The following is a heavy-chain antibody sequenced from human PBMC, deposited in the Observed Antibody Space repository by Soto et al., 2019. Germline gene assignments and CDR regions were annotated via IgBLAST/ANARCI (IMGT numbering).Heavy chain of an antibody. D-gene: IGHD3-10*01. CDR1: GFTFDDYA. Sequence: EVQLVESGGGLVQPGRSLRLSCAASGFTFDDYAMHWVRQAPGKGLEWVSGISWNSGSIGYADSVKGRFTISRDNAKNSLYLQMNSLRAEDTALYYCAKDVSGSPTYYGMDVWGQGTTVTVSS. V-gene: IGHV3-9*01. CDR2: ISWNSGSI. J-gene: IGHJ6*02. CDR3: AKDVSGSPTYYGMDV.